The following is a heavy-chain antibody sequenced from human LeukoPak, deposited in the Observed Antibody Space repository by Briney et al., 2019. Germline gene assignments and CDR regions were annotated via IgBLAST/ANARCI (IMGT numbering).Heavy chain of an antibody. Sequence: SETLSLTCTVSGGSISSYCWSWIRQPPGKGLEWIGYIYTSGSTNYNPSLKSRVTISVDTSKNQFSLKLSSVTAADTAVYYCARLGNNYYDSSGYYGDYYYYYMDVWGKGTTVTVSS. CDR1: GGSISSYC. J-gene: IGHJ6*03. V-gene: IGHV4-4*09. CDR2: IYTSGST. CDR3: ARLGNNYYDSSGYYGDYYYYYMDV. D-gene: IGHD3-22*01.